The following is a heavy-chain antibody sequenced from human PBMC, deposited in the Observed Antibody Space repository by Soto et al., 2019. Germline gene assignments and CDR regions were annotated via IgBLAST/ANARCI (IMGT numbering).Heavy chain of an antibody. Sequence: QVQLVQSGAEVKNPGASVKVSCKTSGYTFTSYGIGWARQAPGQGLEWMGWINTYNGNTNYAQNLQGRVTLTTDTYTSTASMELRSRRSNDTAIYYCAMVDVYVTPSPQDFWGQGTTVTVSS. J-gene: IGHJ6*02. CDR2: INTYNGNT. CDR1: GYTFTSYG. CDR3: AMVDVYVTPSPQDF. D-gene: IGHD3-16*01. V-gene: IGHV1-18*01.